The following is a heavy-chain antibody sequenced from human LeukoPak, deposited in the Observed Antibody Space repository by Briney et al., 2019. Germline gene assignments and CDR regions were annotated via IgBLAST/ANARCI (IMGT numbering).Heavy chain of an antibody. Sequence: GGSLRLSCAASGFTFSSYAMHWVRQAPGKGLEWVANIKQDGSEKYYVDSVKGRFTISRDKAKNSLYLQMNSLRAEDTAVYYCARVYPYGSCYGDWGQGTLVTVSS. D-gene: IGHD2-15*01. CDR3: ARVYPYGSCYGD. CDR1: GFTFSSYA. CDR2: IKQDGSEK. J-gene: IGHJ4*02. V-gene: IGHV3-7*01.